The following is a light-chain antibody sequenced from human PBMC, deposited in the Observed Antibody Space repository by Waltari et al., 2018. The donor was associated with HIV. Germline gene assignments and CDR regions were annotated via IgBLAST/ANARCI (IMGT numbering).Light chain of an antibody. CDR1: QSLLHSNGYNC. CDR2: LGS. V-gene: IGKV2-28*01. J-gene: IGKJ1*01. CDR3: MQALQTPRT. Sequence: DIVMTQSPLSLPVTPGEPASISCRSSQSLLHSNGYNCLDWYLQKPGQSPQLLIYLGSNRASGVPDRFSGSGSGTDFTLKISRVEAEDVGFYYCMQALQTPRTFGQGTKVEIK.